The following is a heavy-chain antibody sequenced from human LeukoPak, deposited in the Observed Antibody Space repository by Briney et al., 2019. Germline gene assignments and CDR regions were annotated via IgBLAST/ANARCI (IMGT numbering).Heavy chain of an antibody. CDR2: IHYSGST. CDR1: GGSISSGGYN. Sequence: PSETLSLTCTVSGGSISSGGYNWSWIRQHPGKGLEWIGYIHYSGSTYYNPSLRSRVTISVDTSKNQFSLKLSSVTAADTAVYYCARGPSYYDFWSGYYSGYNWFDPWGQGTLVTVSS. V-gene: IGHV4-31*03. J-gene: IGHJ5*02. CDR3: ARGPSYYDFWSGYYSGYNWFDP. D-gene: IGHD3-3*01.